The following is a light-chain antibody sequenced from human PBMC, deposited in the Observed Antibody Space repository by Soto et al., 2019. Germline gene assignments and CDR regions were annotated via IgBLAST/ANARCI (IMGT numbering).Light chain of an antibody. V-gene: IGLV1-51*01. CDR1: SSNIGGNS. CDR3: SSYTSSSTLYV. CDR2: DDD. J-gene: IGLJ1*01. Sequence: QSVMTQPPSVSAAPGQRVTISCSGSSSNIGGNSVSWYQQLPGIAPKLLIYDDDKRPSGIPDRFSGSKSGTSATLGITGFQTGDEADYYCSSYTSSSTLYVFGTGTKLTVL.